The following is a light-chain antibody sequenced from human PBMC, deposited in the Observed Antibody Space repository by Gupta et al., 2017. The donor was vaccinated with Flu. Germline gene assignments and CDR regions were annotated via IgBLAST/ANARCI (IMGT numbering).Light chain of an antibody. V-gene: IGLV1-51*01. J-gene: IGLJ7*01. CDR2: DNN. CDR1: SSNIGNNY. Sequence: QSVLTPPPSVSAAPGQKVTISCSGSSSNIGNNYVSWYQQLPGTTPKLLIYDNNKRPSEIPDRFSGSKCGTSATLGITGLQTGDEADYYCGTGDSRLSPAVFGGGTKLTVL. CDR3: GTGDSRLSPAV.